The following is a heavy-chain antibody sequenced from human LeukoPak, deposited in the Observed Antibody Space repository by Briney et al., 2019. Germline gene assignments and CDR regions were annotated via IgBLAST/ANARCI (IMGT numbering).Heavy chain of an antibody. D-gene: IGHD2-15*01. V-gene: IGHV3-9*01. J-gene: IGHJ3*02. CDR3: AREGAVFSGGSYYGLGAFDI. CDR1: GFTFDDYA. CDR2: ISWNSGSI. Sequence: PGGSLRLSCAASGFTFDDYAMHWVRQAPGKGLEWVSGISWNSGSIGYADSVKGRFTISRDNAKNSLYLQLNSLRAEDTAVYYCAREGAVFSGGSYYGLGAFDIWGQGTMVTVSS.